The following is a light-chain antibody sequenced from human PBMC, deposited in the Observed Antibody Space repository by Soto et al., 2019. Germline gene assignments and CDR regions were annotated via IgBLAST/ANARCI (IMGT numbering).Light chain of an antibody. CDR2: DAS. J-gene: IGKJ2*01. Sequence: EIVLTQSPATLSLSPGERDTISCGASQSVSSSYLARYQQKPGLAPRLLIYDASSRATRIPDRYSGSGSGSYVTLTISTVEPENFAMYYCQEYGSSQYTFGQGTKLEIK. CDR1: QSVSSSY. V-gene: IGKV3D-20*01. CDR3: QEYGSSQYT.